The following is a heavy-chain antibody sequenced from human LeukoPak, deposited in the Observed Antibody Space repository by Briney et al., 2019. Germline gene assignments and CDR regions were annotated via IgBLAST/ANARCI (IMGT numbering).Heavy chain of an antibody. J-gene: IGHJ4*02. CDR3: AKGGISLIRGSFDY. CDR2: ISGNGDRI. V-gene: IGHV3-23*01. D-gene: IGHD3-10*01. CDR1: GLTLSNYA. Sequence: GGSLRLSCEVSGLTLSNYAMSWVRRAPGKGLEWVSAISGNGDRIYYADSVKGRFTISRDNSKNTLYLQMNHLRVEDTALYYCAKGGISLIRGSFDYWGQGTLVTVSS.